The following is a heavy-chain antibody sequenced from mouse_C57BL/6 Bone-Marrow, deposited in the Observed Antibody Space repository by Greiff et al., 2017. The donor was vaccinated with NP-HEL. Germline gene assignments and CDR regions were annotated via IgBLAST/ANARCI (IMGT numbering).Heavy chain of an antibody. J-gene: IGHJ3*01. Sequence: QVQLKQPGAELVRPGTSVKLSCKASGYTFTSYWMHWVKQRPGQGLEWIGVIDPSDSYTNYNQKFKGKATLTVDTSSSTAYMQLSSLTSEDSAVYYCATSSWFADWGQGTLVTVSA. CDR2: IDPSDSYT. CDR3: ATSSWFAD. CDR1: GYTFTSYW. V-gene: IGHV1-59*01.